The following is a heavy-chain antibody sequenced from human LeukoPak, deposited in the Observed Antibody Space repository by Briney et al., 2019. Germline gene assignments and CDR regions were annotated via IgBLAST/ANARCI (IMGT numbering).Heavy chain of an antibody. CDR3: AREGQTYFGSNGYYRIDAFDI. V-gene: IGHV3-64*01. J-gene: IGHJ3*02. CDR2: ISSNGGST. Sequence: PGGSLRLSCAASGFTFSSYAVHWVRQAPGKGLEYVSAISSNGGSTYYANSVKGRFTISRDNAKNSLYLQMNSRRAEYTAVYYCAREGQTYFGSNGYYRIDAFDIWGQGTMVTVSS. D-gene: IGHD3-22*01. CDR1: GFTFSSYA.